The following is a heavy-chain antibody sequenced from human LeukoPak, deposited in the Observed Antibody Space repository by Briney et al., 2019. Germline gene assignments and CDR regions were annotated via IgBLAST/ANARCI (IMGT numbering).Heavy chain of an antibody. CDR2: ISSNGGST. CDR3: ARGTYDFWSGYNWFDP. Sequence: GGSLRLSCAASGFTLSSYAMHWVRQAPGKGLEYVSAISSNGGSTYYANSVKGRFTISRDNSKNTLYLQMGSLRAEDMAVYYCARGTYDFWSGYNWFDPWGQGTLVTVSS. V-gene: IGHV3-64*01. D-gene: IGHD3-3*01. CDR1: GFTLSSYA. J-gene: IGHJ5*02.